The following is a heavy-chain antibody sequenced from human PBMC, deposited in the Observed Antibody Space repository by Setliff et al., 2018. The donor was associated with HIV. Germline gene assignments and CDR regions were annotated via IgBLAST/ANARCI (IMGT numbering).Heavy chain of an antibody. J-gene: IGHJ4*02. Sequence: PSETLSLTCSVYGTSFSDHYWSWVRQTPGKGLEWIGEMNQSGTTNYSPSLKSRVTMSIDTSERQFSLKLTSVTAADTAVYYCVRWYYCVSGACYRADYWGQGTMVTVSS. CDR3: VRWYYCVSGACYRADY. CDR1: GTSFSDHY. D-gene: IGHD2-21*02. V-gene: IGHV4-34*01. CDR2: MNQSGTT.